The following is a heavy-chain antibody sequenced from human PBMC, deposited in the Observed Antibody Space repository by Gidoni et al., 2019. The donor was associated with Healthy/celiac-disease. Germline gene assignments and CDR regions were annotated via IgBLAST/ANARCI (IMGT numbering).Heavy chain of an antibody. Sequence: EVQLLESGGCLVQPGGSLRLPRAASEFTFISYAMSWVRQAPGKGLEWVSAISGSGGSTYSADAVKGRFTISEANSKNTLYLQMNSLRAEDTAVYYCAKEENVDIVATIDYWGQGTLVTVSS. J-gene: IGHJ4*02. CDR1: EFTFISYA. D-gene: IGHD5-12*01. CDR3: AKEENVDIVATIDY. V-gene: IGHV3-23*01. CDR2: ISGSGGST.